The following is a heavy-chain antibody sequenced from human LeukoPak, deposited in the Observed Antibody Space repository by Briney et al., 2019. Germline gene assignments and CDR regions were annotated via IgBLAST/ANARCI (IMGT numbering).Heavy chain of an antibody. D-gene: IGHD4-17*01. J-gene: IGHJ4*02. CDR2: INHSGYT. CDR1: GVSFDDYY. Sequence: SETLSLTCAVSGVSFDDYYWAWVRQTPGKGLEWIGEINHSGYTNDSPSLKSRVTLSIDTSRKQFSLNLRSVTVADAGIYYCTRMTTGRDYWGQGTLVTVSS. V-gene: IGHV4-34*01. CDR3: TRMTTGRDY.